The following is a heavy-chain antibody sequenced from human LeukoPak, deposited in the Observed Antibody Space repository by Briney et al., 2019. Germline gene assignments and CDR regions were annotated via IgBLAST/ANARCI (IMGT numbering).Heavy chain of an antibody. J-gene: IGHJ1*01. V-gene: IGHV1-69*13. CDR1: GYTFTSYG. D-gene: IGHD2-21*02. Sequence: SVKVSCKASGYTFTSYGISWVRQAPGQGLEWMGGIIPIFGTANYAQKFQGRVTITADESTSTAYMELSSLRSEDTAVYYCARDEGAYCGGDCYHTAEYFQHWGQGTLVTVSS. CDR2: IIPIFGTA. CDR3: ARDEGAYCGGDCYHTAEYFQH.